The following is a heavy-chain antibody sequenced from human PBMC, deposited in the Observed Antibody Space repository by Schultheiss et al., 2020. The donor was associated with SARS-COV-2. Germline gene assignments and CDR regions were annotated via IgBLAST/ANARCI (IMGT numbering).Heavy chain of an antibody. J-gene: IGHJ4*02. D-gene: IGHD6-19*01. CDR1: GFTFSNYA. CDR3: AKGTWYGSEQGGY. CDR2: IWFDGSQK. Sequence: GGSLRLSCAASGFTFSNYAMSWVRQAPGKGLEWVAVIWFDGSQKFYADSVKGRFTISRDNSENTSFLQMNSLRTEDTAVYYCAKGTWYGSEQGGYWGQGTLVTVSS. V-gene: IGHV3-30*02.